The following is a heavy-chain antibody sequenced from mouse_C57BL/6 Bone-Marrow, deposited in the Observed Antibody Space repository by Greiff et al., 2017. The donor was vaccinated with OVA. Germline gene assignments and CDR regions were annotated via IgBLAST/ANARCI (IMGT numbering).Heavy chain of an antibody. D-gene: IGHD3-2*02. J-gene: IGHJ3*01. CDR1: GYTFTDYY. CDR3: ARLSDRSGYVAWFAY. Sequence: QVQLQQSGAELVRPGASVKLSCKASGYTFTDYYINWVKQRPGQGLEWIARIYPGSGNTYYNEKFKGKATMTAEKSSSTAYMQLSSLTSEDSAVYICARLSDRSGYVAWFAYWGQGTLVTVSA. V-gene: IGHV1-76*01. CDR2: IYPGSGNT.